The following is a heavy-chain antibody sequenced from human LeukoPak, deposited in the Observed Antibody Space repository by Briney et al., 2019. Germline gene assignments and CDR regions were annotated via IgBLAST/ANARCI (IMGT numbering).Heavy chain of an antibody. CDR2: IYTSGST. V-gene: IGHV4-4*07. J-gene: IGHJ4*02. CDR1: GGSISGYY. CDR3: ARENSGSYREFDY. D-gene: IGHD1-26*01. Sequence: SETLSLTCTVSGGSISGYYWSWIRQPAGKGLEWIGRIYTSGSTNYNASLKSRVSMSVDTSKNQFSLKLSSVTAADTAVSYCARENSGSYREFDYWGQGTLVAVSS.